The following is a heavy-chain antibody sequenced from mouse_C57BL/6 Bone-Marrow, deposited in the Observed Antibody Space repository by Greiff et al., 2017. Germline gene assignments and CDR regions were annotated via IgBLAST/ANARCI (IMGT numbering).Heavy chain of an antibody. D-gene: IGHD1-1*01. CDR1: GYSITSGYY. Sequence: EVKLMESGPGLVKPSQSLSLTCFVTGYSITSGYYWNWIRQFPGNKLEWMGYISYDGSNNYNPSLKNRISITRDTSKNQFFLKLNSVTTEDTATYYCAREWIYYYGGFAYWGQGTLVTVSA. CDR2: ISYDGSN. CDR3: AREWIYYYGGFAY. V-gene: IGHV3-6*01. J-gene: IGHJ3*01.